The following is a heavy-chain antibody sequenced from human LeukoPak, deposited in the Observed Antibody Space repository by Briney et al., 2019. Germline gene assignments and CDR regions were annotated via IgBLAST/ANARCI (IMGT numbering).Heavy chain of an antibody. D-gene: IGHD1-1*01. CDR1: GFIFNHHA. Sequence: GGSLTLSCAASGFIFNHHAMSGVRQAPGKGLEWVSSITGDDYTFYANSVKGQFTISRDNSKNTLYLQMSSLRAEDSAIYYCARETLDRRLALDIWGQGTKVPVSS. CDR3: ARETLDRRLALDI. CDR2: ITGDDYT. V-gene: IGHV3-23*01. J-gene: IGHJ3*02.